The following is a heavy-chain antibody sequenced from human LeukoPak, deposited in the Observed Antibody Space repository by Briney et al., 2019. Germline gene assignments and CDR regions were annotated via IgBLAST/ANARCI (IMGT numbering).Heavy chain of an antibody. CDR2: IYYSGST. J-gene: IGHJ6*03. CDR3: ARDNNYDYYMDV. CDR1: GGSISSYY. V-gene: IGHV4-59*01. Sequence: SETRSLTCTVSGGSISSYYWSWIRQPPGKGLEWIGYIYYSGSTNYSPSLKSRVTISVDTSKNQFSLKLSSVTAADTAVYYCARDNNYDYYMDVWGKGTTVTVSS.